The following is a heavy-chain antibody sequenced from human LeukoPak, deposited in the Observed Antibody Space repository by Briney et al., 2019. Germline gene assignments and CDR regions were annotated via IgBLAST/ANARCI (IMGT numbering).Heavy chain of an antibody. CDR1: GYDFTTIW. CDR3: ARAGMSAAVLDY. V-gene: IGHV5-51*01. CDR2: IYPRDSDT. J-gene: IGHJ4*02. D-gene: IGHD6-13*01. Sequence: GESLKTSCKGFGYDFTTIWIGWVRQMPGKGLEWMGIIYPRDSDTRYSPSFKGQVTISVDKSISTAYLQWSSLKASDTAMYYCARAGMSAAVLDYWGQGTLVTVSS.